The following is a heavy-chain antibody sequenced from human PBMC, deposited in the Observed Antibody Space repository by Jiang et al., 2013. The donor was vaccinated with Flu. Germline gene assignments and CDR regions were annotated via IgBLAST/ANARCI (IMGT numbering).Heavy chain of an antibody. CDR3: ARAPSEGPLIDY. J-gene: IGHJ4*02. Sequence: GGSIISDDYYWSWIRQHPGKGLEWIAYIFYTGTTNYNPSLKSRVTISVDTSENQFSLKLSSVTAADTAVYYCARAPSEGPLIDYWGQGTLVTVSS. CDR1: GGSIISDDYY. CDR2: IFYTGTT. V-gene: IGHV4-31*02.